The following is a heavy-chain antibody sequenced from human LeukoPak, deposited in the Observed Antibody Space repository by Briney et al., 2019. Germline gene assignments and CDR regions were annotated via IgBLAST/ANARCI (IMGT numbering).Heavy chain of an antibody. V-gene: IGHV3-7*02. D-gene: IGHD6-13*01. CDR2: IKEDGTVK. Sequence: GGSLRLSCAASGFTFSRYWMSWVRQAPGKGLEWVANIKEDGTVKYYVESVKGRFTISRDNAKNSLYLQMNSLRAEDTAVYYCAKSGVGAAADPYGMDVWGQGTTVTVSS. CDR3: AKSGVGAAADPYGMDV. CDR1: GFTFSRYW. J-gene: IGHJ6*02.